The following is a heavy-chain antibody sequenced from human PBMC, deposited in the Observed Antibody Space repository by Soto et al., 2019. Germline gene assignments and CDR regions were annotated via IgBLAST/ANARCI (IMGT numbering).Heavy chain of an antibody. CDR1: GFPGSSNS. CDR2: ITGSGTTT. D-gene: IGHD7-27*01. J-gene: IGHJ5*02. CDR3: ARDLNWGFDH. Sequence: GPLRLSCPASGFPGSSNSVNWVRQAPGKGLEWVSYITGSGTTTRYADSVKGRFTLSRDNAKNSLFLDVDSLRDEDTAVYYCARDLNWGFDHWGRGTLVSVSS. V-gene: IGHV3-48*02.